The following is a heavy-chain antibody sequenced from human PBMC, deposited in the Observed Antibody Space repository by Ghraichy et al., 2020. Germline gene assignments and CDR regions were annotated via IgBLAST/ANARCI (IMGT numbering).Heavy chain of an antibody. CDR2: MNPNSGNT. D-gene: IGHD3-3*01. J-gene: IGHJ6*02. CDR3: ARGDRFLEWLSPPDYYYGMDV. Sequence: ASVKVSCKASGYTFTSYDINWVRQATGQGLEWMGWMNPNSGNTGYAQKFQGRVTMTRNTSISTAYMELSSLRSEDTAVYYCARGDRFLEWLSPPDYYYGMDVWGQGTTVTVSS. V-gene: IGHV1-8*01. CDR1: GYTFTSYD.